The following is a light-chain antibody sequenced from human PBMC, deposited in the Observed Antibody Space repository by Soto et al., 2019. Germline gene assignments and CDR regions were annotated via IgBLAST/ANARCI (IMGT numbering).Light chain of an antibody. CDR1: QSVLSRSNYKNY. CDR2: WSS. CDR3: LQYYLTLAHS. Sequence: IVMTQSPDSLAVSLGERATINCKSSQSVLSRSNYKNYLAWYQQKPGQPPQLLISWSSTRESWVPDRFRGSGSGIDFTLTLTCLQAEDVAVYYCLQYYLTLAHSFGGGTKV. V-gene: IGKV4-1*01. J-gene: IGKJ4*01.